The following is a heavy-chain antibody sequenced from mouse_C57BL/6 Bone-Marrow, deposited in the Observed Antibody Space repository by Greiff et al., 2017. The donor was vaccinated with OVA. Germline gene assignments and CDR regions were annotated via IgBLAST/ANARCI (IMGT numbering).Heavy chain of an antibody. CDR3: ARIGSYPHWYFDV. CDR1: GYAFSSSW. Sequence: QVQLQQSGPELVKPGASVKISCKASGYAFSSSWMNWVKQRPGKGLEWIGRIYPGDGDTNYNGKFKGKATLTADKSSSTAYMQLSSLTSEESAVYFCARIGSYPHWYFDVWGTGTTVTVSS. CDR2: IYPGDGDT. V-gene: IGHV1-82*01. J-gene: IGHJ1*03. D-gene: IGHD1-1*02.